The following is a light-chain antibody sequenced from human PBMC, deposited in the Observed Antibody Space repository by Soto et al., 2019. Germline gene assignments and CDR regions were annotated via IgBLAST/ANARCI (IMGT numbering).Light chain of an antibody. CDR3: QQYNVWPYT. Sequence: EIVMTQSPATLSLSPGERATLSCRASQTIDNTLAWYQRKPGQAPRLLIYDASTRATGVPARFSGSGSGTDFTLTISSLQSEDFAVYYCQQYNVWPYTFGQGTKVDI. CDR2: DAS. V-gene: IGKV3-15*01. J-gene: IGKJ2*01. CDR1: QTIDNT.